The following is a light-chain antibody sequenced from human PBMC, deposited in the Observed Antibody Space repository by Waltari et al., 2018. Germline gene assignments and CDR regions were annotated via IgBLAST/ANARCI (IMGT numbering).Light chain of an antibody. Sequence: QSVLTQPPSVSAAPRQTVTIPCSGSDSNLGNHYLSWYQQFPGTAPKLLIYDTNQRSSGTPDRFSASKSGTSAALAITGLQSGDEAVYYCGAWDSSLFSVLFGGGTRLTVL. CDR3: GAWDSSLFSVL. CDR2: DTN. V-gene: IGLV1-51*01. CDR1: DSNLGNHY. J-gene: IGLJ2*01.